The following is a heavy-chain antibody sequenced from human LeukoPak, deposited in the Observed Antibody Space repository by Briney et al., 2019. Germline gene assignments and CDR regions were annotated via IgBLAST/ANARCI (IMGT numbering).Heavy chain of an antibody. Sequence: ASVKVSCKASGYTFTSYGISWVRQPPGQGLEWMGWISAYNGNTNYAQKLQGRVTMTTDTSTSTAYMELRSLRSDDTAVYYCARDNYDTPLAYYYYYMDVWGKGTTVTVSS. CDR1: GYTFTSYG. CDR3: ARDNYDTPLAYYYYYMDV. D-gene: IGHD3-9*01. J-gene: IGHJ6*03. V-gene: IGHV1-18*01. CDR2: ISAYNGNT.